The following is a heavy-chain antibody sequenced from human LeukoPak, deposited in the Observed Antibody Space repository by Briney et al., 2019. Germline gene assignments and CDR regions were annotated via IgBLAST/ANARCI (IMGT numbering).Heavy chain of an antibody. D-gene: IGHD3-22*01. CDR2: LCGSGVTI. CDR3: AKGSPTSSGYSRVEY. J-gene: IGHJ4*02. V-gene: IGHV3-23*01. CDR1: GFTFSTYA. Sequence: GGSLRLSCGASGFTFSTYARTWVRQAPGKGLEWVASLCGSGVTIFYAGSVTGRFTISRDNSKITVYLQMTSLRDADTAVYYCAKGSPTSSGYSRVEYWGQGTLVTVSS.